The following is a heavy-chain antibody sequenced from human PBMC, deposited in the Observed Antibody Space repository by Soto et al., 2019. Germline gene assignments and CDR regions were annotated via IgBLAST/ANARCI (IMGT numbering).Heavy chain of an antibody. V-gene: IGHV1-18*01. J-gene: IGHJ6*03. CDR3: ARYLQKWLVRYYYMEV. D-gene: IGHD6-19*01. Sequence: ASVKVSCKASGYTFTSYGISWVRQAPGQGLEWMGWISAYNGDTNYAQKLQGRVTMTTDTSTSTAYMELRSLRSDDTAVYYCARYLQKWLVRYYYMEVWGKGTTVTVSS. CDR2: ISAYNGDT. CDR1: GYTFTSYG.